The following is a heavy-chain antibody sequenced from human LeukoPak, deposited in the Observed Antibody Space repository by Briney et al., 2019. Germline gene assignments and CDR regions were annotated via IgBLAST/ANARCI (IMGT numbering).Heavy chain of an antibody. CDR2: IDWDDDK. CDR3: ARTADTAMVPYFDY. V-gene: IGHV2-70*11. CDR1: GFSLSTSGMC. D-gene: IGHD5-18*01. Sequence: SGPTLVKPTQTLTLTCTFSGFSLSTSGMCVSWIRQPPGKALEWLARIDWDDDKYYSTSLETRLTISKDTSKNQVVLTMTNMDPVDTATYYCARTADTAMVPYFDYWGQGTLVTVSS. J-gene: IGHJ4*02.